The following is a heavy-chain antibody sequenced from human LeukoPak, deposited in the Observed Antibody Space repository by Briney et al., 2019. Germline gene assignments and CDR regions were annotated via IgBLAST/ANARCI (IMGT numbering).Heavy chain of an antibody. V-gene: IGHV4-34*01. J-gene: IGHJ4*02. CDR1: GGSFSGYY. Sequence: PSETLSLTCAVYGGSFSGYYWSWIRQPPGKGLEWIGEINHSGSTNYNPSLKSRVTISVDTSKNQFSLKLSSVTAADTAVYYCARGYCGGDCYYGYWGQGTLVTVSS. CDR3: ARGYCGGDCYYGY. CDR2: INHSGST. D-gene: IGHD2-21*02.